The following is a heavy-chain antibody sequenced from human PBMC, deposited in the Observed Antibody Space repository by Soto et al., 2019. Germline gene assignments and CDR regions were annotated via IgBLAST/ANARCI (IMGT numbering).Heavy chain of an antibody. Sequence: VQLLESGGDLVQPGGSLRLSCVASGFILNNYAMSWVRQAPGKGLEWVSTIGGTGGDSHGVPWYEDSVKGRFTISRDRSANTLFLHMDNLRAEDSALYYCVKRGRNWGAFDFWGQGTTVVGSS. J-gene: IGHJ3*01. CDR1: GFILNNYA. CDR3: VKRGRNWGAFDF. V-gene: IGHV3-23*01. CDR2: IGGTGGDSHGVP. D-gene: IGHD7-27*01.